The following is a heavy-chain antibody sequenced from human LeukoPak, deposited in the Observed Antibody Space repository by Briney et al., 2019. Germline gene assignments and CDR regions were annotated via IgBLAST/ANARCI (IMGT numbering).Heavy chain of an antibody. CDR2: IYYSGGT. CDR1: GGSISTSSYY. Sequence: PSETLSLTCTVSGGSISTSSYYWGWIRQPPGKGLEWIGSIYYSGGTYYDPSLKSRVTISVDTSKNQFSLKLKSVIAADTAVYYCARHSGGSGGRVAYLGQGTLVTVSS. D-gene: IGHD2-15*01. J-gene: IGHJ4*02. V-gene: IGHV4-39*01. CDR3: ARHSGGSGGRVAY.